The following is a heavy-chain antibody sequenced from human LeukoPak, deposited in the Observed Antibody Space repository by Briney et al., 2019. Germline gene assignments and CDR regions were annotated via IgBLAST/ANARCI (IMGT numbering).Heavy chain of an antibody. J-gene: IGHJ5*02. D-gene: IGHD5-18*01. CDR1: GGSISTYY. V-gene: IGHV4-59*01. CDR2: IANGNS. CDR3: ARDKAHSYGRYFDP. Sequence: SETLSLTCSVSGGSISTYYWNWIRHTPGKGLEWIGHIANGNSDYNPSLKSRVIISVDTSKNQFSLKLAPVTAADTAMYYCARDKAHSYGRYFDPWGQGALVIVSS.